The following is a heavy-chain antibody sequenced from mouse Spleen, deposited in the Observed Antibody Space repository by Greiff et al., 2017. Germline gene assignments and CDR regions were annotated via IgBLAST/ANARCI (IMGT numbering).Heavy chain of an antibody. CDR3: ARDYGSSHWYFDV. V-gene: IGHV5-9-3*01. CDR2: ISSGGSYT. J-gene: IGHJ1*01. D-gene: IGHD1-1*01. Sequence: EVQGVESGGGLVKPGGSLKLSCAASGFTFSSYAMSWVRQTPEKRLEWVATISSGGSYTYYPDSVKGRFTISRDNAKNTLYLQMSSLRSEDTAMYYCARDYGSSHWYFDVWGAGTTVTVSS. CDR1: GFTFSSYA.